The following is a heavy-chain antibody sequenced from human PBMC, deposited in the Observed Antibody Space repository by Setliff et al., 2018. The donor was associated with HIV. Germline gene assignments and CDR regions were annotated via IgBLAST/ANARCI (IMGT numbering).Heavy chain of an antibody. CDR3: SRQQLDGFRYKYYYMDV. Sequence: SETLSLTCIVSGGSISNYYWGWIRQSPGKGLEWIGFIHHSVSTNYNPSLESRVTISLDTANNHFSLNLRSVTAADTAVYYCSRQQLDGFRYKYYYMDVWGKGTTVTVSS. V-gene: IGHV4-59*01. CDR2: IHHSVST. J-gene: IGHJ6*03. D-gene: IGHD6-13*01. CDR1: GGSISNYY.